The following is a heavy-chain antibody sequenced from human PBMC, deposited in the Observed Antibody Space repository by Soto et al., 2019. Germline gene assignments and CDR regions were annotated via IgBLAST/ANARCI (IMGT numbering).Heavy chain of an antibody. Sequence: QVQLVQSGAEVKKPGSSVKVSCKASGGTFSSYAINWVRQAPGQGLEWMGGIIPIFGTADYAQKFQGRVSITADESTSTAYMELSSLRSEDTAVYYCARAVAGGVYYYYGMDVWGQGTTVTVSS. V-gene: IGHV1-69*12. CDR3: ARAVAGGVYYYYGMDV. J-gene: IGHJ6*02. CDR2: IIPIFGTA. CDR1: GGTFSSYA. D-gene: IGHD6-19*01.